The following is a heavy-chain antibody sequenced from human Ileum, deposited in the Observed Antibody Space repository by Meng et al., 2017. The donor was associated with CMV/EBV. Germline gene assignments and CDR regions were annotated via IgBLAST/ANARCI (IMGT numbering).Heavy chain of an antibody. CDR2: VHFTGGI. D-gene: IGHD3-10*01. V-gene: IGHV4-4*07. CDR1: GVSISNYY. Sequence: VHVPGAGPKLGNPSEPLSSTCPFSGVSISNYYWTWIRQSAVKGLEFIGRVHFTGGIDYNPSLMSRVTMSVDTSRNQLSLNVKSVTAADTAVYYCARAAARGVPVDYWGQGILVTVSS. J-gene: IGHJ4*02. CDR3: ARAAARGVPVDY.